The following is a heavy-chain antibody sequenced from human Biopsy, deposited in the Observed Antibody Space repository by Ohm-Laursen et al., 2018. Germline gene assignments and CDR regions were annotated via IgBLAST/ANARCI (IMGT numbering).Heavy chain of an antibody. Sequence: TLSLPCNVSGDDINNYYWSWIRQPAGKGLEWIGRIYPGGSTNYNPYIKSRVTMSVDPSKKQLSLRLRSVNAADTAMYYCASVVLGPTNDAFDLWGQGTMVVVSS. D-gene: IGHD3-22*01. J-gene: IGHJ3*01. CDR2: IYPGGST. V-gene: IGHV4-4*07. CDR3: ASVVLGPTNDAFDL. CDR1: GDDINNYY.